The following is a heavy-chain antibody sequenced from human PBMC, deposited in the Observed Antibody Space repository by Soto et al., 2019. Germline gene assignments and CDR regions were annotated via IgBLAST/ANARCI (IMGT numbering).Heavy chain of an antibody. CDR1: GFTFNTYG. V-gene: IGHV3-30*18. CDR3: AKSPNFYCSSPNCYKYYFDH. J-gene: IGHJ4*02. CDR2: ISYDGSEK. D-gene: IGHD2-2*02. Sequence: GGSLRLSCAASGFTFNTYGMHWVRQAPGKGLEWVAVISYDGSEKYYVDSVKGRFTISKDNSKNTLYLQMNSLRPEDTAVYYCAKSPNFYCSSPNCYKYYFDHWGQGTRVTV.